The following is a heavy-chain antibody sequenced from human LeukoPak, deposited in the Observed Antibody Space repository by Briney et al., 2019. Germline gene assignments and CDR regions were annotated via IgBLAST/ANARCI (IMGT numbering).Heavy chain of an antibody. CDR1: GGSISSYY. CDR2: IYYSGST. D-gene: IGHD2-21*01. CDR3: ARQALWFFDH. Sequence: PSETLSLTCTVSGGSISSYYWSWIRQPPGKGLEWIGYIYYSGSTYYSPSLESRVTISVDTSKNQFSLKLSSVTAADTAVYYCARQALWFFDHWGQGTLVTVSS. V-gene: IGHV4-59*08. J-gene: IGHJ4*02.